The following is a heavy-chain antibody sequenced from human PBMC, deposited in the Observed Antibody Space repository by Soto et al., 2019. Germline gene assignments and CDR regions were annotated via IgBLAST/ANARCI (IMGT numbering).Heavy chain of an antibody. V-gene: IGHV4-30-2*01. D-gene: IGHD2-21*01. CDR1: GGSISSGGYS. J-gene: IGHJ5*02. CDR3: ARIPSP. CDR2: IYHSGST. Sequence: SETLSLTCAVSGGSISSGGYSWSWIRQPPGKGLEWIGYIYHSGSTYYNSSLKSRVTISVDRSKNQFSLKLSSVAAADTAVYYCARIPSPWGQGTLVTVSS.